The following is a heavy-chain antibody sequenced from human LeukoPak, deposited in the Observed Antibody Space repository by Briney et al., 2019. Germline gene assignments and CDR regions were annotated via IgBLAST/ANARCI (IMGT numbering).Heavy chain of an antibody. CDR1: GFTFSTYA. Sequence: GGSLRLSCSASGFTFSTYAMHWVRQAPGKGLEHVSAISSNGGSTYYADSVKGRFTISRDNSKNTLYLQMSSLRAEDTAVYYCVKGWRSGWYEVGDYWGQGTLVTVSS. D-gene: IGHD6-19*01. CDR2: ISSNGGST. CDR3: VKGWRSGWYEVGDY. J-gene: IGHJ4*02. V-gene: IGHV3-64D*06.